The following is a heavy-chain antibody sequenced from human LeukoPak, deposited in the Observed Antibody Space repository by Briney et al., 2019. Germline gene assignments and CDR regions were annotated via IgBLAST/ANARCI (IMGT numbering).Heavy chain of an antibody. CDR3: AREHYFYHMDG. CDR1: GFTFSSYS. V-gene: IGHV3-7*01. CDR2: VNQGGAEK. Sequence: GGSLRLSCAASGFTFSSYSMNWVRQAPGKGLEWVANVNQGGAEKYYVDSVKGRFTISRDNAENSLYLQMNSLRAEDTAVYYCAREHYFYHMDGWGEGTTVTVSS. J-gene: IGHJ6*03.